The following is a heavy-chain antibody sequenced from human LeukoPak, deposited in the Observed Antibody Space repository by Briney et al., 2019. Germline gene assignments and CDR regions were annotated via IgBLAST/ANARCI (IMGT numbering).Heavy chain of an antibody. CDR2: ISAYNGDT. V-gene: IGHV1-18*01. J-gene: IGHJ5*02. Sequence: GASVKVSCKASGYNFNNYGFSWVRQAPGQGLEWMGWISAYNGDTNYVQKFQGRVTMTRDTSISTAYMELSRLRSDDTAVYYCARDVGYCNGGSCYGFWFDPWGQGTLVTVSS. CDR3: ARDVGYCNGGSCYGFWFDP. CDR1: GYNFNNYG. D-gene: IGHD2-15*01.